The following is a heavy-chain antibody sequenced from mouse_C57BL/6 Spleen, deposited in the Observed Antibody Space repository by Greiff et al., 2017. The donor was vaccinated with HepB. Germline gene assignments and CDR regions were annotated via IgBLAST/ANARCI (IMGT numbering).Heavy chain of an antibody. J-gene: IGHJ3*01. CDR3: TTRWLLRGFAY. CDR1: GFNIKDYY. D-gene: IGHD2-3*01. Sequence: VQLQQSGAELVRPGASVKLSCTASGFNIKDYYMHWVKQRPEQGLEWIGWIDPENGDTEYASKFQGKATITADTSSNTAYLQLSSLTSEDTAVYYCTTRWLLRGFAYWGQGTLVTVSA. V-gene: IGHV14-4*01. CDR2: IDPENGDT.